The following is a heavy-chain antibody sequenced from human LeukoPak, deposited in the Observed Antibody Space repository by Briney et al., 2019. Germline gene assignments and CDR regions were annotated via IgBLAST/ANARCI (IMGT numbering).Heavy chain of an antibody. CDR3: AKDLTLDY. Sequence: GGSLRLSCAASGFTFSIHNMDWVRQAPGKGLEWISYINSGGDATHYADSVKGRFTISRDDAKNSLYMQMNSLRAEDTALYYCAKDLTLDYWGQGTLVTVSS. CDR2: INSGGDAT. J-gene: IGHJ4*02. CDR1: GFTFSIHN. V-gene: IGHV3-48*04.